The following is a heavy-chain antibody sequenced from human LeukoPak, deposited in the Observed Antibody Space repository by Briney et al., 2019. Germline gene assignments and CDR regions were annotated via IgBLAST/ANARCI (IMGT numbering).Heavy chain of an antibody. CDR2: ISYDGSNK. CDR3: ARGVRIAVAGYIDY. Sequence: GGSLRLSCAASGFTFSSYAMHGVGQAPGKGLEGVAVISYDGSNKNYADSVKGRFTISRDNSKNTLYLQMNSLRAEDTTVYYCARGVRIAVAGYIDYWGQGTLVTVSS. V-gene: IGHV3-30*04. J-gene: IGHJ4*02. CDR1: GFTFSSYA. D-gene: IGHD6-19*01.